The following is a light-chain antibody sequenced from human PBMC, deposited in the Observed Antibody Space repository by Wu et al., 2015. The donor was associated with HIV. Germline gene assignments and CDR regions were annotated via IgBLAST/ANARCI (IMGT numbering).Light chain of an antibody. J-gene: IGKJ1*01. V-gene: IGKV3-15*01. CDR2: GAS. Sequence: EIVLTQSPATLSLSPGQRATLSCRASQSVRSYLAWYQQKPGQPPRLLIYGASFRATGIPARFGGNWSGTEFTLTINSVQSEDVAVYFCQQYDSWPPMFGRGTKVEVK. CDR1: QSVRSY. CDR3: QQYDSWPPM.